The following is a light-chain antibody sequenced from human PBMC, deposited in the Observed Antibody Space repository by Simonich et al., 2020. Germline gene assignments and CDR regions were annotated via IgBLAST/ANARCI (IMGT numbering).Light chain of an antibody. Sequence: EIVMTQSPATLSVSPGERATLSCRATQSVSSKLAWYQQKPGQAPRLLIYGASTRATGSPARFSGSGSGTEFTLTISSLQYEDFAVYYCQQRSNWPPLTFGGGTKVEIK. CDR3: QQRSNWPPLT. CDR2: GAS. J-gene: IGKJ4*01. V-gene: IGKV3-15*01. CDR1: QSVSSK.